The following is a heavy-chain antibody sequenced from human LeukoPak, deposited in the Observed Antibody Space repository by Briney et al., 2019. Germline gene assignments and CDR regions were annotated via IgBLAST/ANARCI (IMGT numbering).Heavy chain of an antibody. CDR3: ARDVEWELRGNAFDI. D-gene: IGHD1-26*01. CDR2: IYYSGST. J-gene: IGHJ3*02. V-gene: IGHV4-59*01. CDR1: GGSISSYY. Sequence: SETLSLTCTVSGGSISSYYWSWIRQPPGKGLEWIGYIYYSGSTNYNPSLKSRVTISVDTSKNQFSLKLSSVTAADTAVYYCARDVEWELRGNAFDIWGQGTMVTVSS.